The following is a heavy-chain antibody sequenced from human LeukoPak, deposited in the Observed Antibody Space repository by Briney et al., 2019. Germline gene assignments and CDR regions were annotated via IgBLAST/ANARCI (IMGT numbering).Heavy chain of an antibody. V-gene: IGHV4-31*03. D-gene: IGHD3-22*01. CDR2: IYYSGIT. J-gene: IGHJ3*02. CDR1: GGSISSGGYY. Sequence: NPSETLSLTCTVSGGSISSGGYYWSWIRQHPGKGLEWIGYIYYSGITYYNPSLKSRVTISVDTSKNQFSLKLSSVTAADTAVYYCARDRPYSTYYYDSSGPDSFAFDIWGQGTMVTVSS. CDR3: ARDRPYSTYYYDSSGPDSFAFDI.